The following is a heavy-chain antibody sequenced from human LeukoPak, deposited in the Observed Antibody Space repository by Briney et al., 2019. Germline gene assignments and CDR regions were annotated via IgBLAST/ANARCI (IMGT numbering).Heavy chain of an antibody. CDR1: GYTFTGYY. D-gene: IGHD6-19*01. CDR3: AREPFSSGWDY. V-gene: IGHV1-2*02. J-gene: IGHJ4*02. Sequence: ASVKVSCKASGYTFTGYYTHWVRQAPGQGLERMGWINPNSGGTKYAQKFQGRVTMTRDTSISTAYMELTRLRSDDTAVYYCAREPFSSGWDYWGQGTLVTVSS. CDR2: INPNSGGT.